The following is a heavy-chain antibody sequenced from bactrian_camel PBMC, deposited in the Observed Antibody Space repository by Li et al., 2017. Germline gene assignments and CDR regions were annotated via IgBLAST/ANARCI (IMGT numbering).Heavy chain of an antibody. CDR3: AAASRSSCRRAYGGSWYSLSNDFHY. D-gene: IGHD6*01. J-gene: IGHJ6*01. CDR2: IDGDGST. CDR1: GYTYRRHC. Sequence: VQLVESGGGSVQAGGPLRLSCVASGYTYRRHCMGWFRQAPGKEREGVAYIDGDGSTTYAASVKGRATISKDNAKNTLYLQMNSLKPEDTAMYYCAAASRSSCRRAYGGSWYSLSNDFHYWDQGTQVTVS. V-gene: IGHV3S44*01.